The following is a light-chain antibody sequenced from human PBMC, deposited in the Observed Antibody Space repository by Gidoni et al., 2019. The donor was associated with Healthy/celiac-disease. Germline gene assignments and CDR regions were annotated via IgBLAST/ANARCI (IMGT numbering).Light chain of an antibody. CDR1: QSISSY. J-gene: IGKJ3*01. Sequence: IQMTQSPSSLSASVGDRVTITCRASQSISSYLNWYQQKPGKAPKLLSYAASSLQSGVPSRFSGSGSGTDFTLTISSLQPEDFATYYCQQSYSTPTFXPXTKVDIK. V-gene: IGKV1-39*01. CDR3: QQSYSTPT. CDR2: AAS.